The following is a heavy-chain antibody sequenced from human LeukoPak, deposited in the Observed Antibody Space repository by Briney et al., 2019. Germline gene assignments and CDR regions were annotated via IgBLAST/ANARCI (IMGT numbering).Heavy chain of an antibody. CDR3: ARDRRKLEDPPGDY. CDR1: GYTFTSYS. V-gene: IGHV1-18*04. CDR2: ISAYNGNT. Sequence: ASAKVSCKSSGYTFTSYSFNWLRQAPGQGLEWMGWISAYNGNTNYAQNFQGRVTMTTDTSTSTVYMELRGLRSDDTAVYYCARDRRKLEDPPGDYWGQGTLVTVSS. D-gene: IGHD3-10*01. J-gene: IGHJ4*02.